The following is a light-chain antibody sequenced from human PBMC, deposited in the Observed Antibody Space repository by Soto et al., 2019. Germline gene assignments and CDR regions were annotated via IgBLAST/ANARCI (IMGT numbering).Light chain of an antibody. CDR2: DVT. Sequence: QSVLTQPASVSGSPGQSITISCTGTSSDVGAYNYVSWYQHHPAKAPKLMIYDVTNRPSGVSNRFSGSKSGNTASLTISGLQAEDEADYYCSSYTSSSIYVFGDGTKLTVL. J-gene: IGLJ1*01. CDR1: SSDVGAYNY. CDR3: SSYTSSSIYV. V-gene: IGLV2-14*03.